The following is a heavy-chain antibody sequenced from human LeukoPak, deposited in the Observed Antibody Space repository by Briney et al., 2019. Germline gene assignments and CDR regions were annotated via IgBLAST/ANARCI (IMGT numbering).Heavy chain of an antibody. D-gene: IGHD1-7*01. Sequence: SETLSLTCTVSGGSISSYYWSWIRQSPGKGLEWIGYIYCSGSTNYNPSLKSRVTISVDTSKNQFSLKLSSVTAADTAVYYCARNRYSWNYGGFDYWGQGTLVTVSS. J-gene: IGHJ4*02. CDR3: ARNRYSWNYGGFDY. CDR2: IYCSGST. V-gene: IGHV4-59*01. CDR1: GGSISSYY.